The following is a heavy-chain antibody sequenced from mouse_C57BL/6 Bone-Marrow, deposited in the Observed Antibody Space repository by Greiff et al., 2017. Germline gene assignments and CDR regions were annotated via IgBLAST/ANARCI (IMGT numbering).Heavy chain of an antibody. CDR1: GYSITSDY. CDR3: ARGRIYYGNYYAMDY. Sequence: EVKLEESGPGLAKPSQTLSLTCSVTGYSITSDYWNWIRKFPGNKLEYMGYISYSGSTYYNPSLKSRISITRDTSKNQYYLQLNSVTTEDTATYYCARGRIYYGNYYAMDYWGQGTSVTVSS. CDR2: ISYSGST. D-gene: IGHD2-1*01. J-gene: IGHJ4*01. V-gene: IGHV3-8*01.